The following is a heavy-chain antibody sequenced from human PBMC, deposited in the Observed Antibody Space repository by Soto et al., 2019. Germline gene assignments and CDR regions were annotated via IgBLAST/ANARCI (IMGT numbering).Heavy chain of an antibody. V-gene: IGHV2-5*01. CDR1: GFSLSTSGVG. Sequence: SGPTLVNPTQTLTLTCTFSGFSLSTSGVGVGWIRQPPGKALEWLALIYWNDDKRYSPSLKSRLTITKDTSKNQVVLTMTNMDPVDTATYYCAHRLPSWSSSFVWFDPWGQGTLVTVSS. J-gene: IGHJ5*02. CDR2: IYWNDDK. D-gene: IGHD6-13*01. CDR3: AHRLPSWSSSFVWFDP.